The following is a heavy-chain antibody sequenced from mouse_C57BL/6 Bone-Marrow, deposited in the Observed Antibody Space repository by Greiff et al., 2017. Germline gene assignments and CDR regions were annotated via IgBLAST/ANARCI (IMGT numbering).Heavy chain of an antibody. Sequence: VQLQQPGAELVKPGASVKLSCKASGYTFTSYWMHWVKQRPGQGLEWIGMIHPNSGSTNYNEKLKSKATLTVDKSSSTAYMQLSSLTSEDSAVYYCAFITTVVANFDYWGQGTTLTVAS. V-gene: IGHV1-64*01. CDR3: AFITTVVANFDY. CDR1: GYTFTSYW. D-gene: IGHD1-1*01. J-gene: IGHJ2*01. CDR2: IHPNSGST.